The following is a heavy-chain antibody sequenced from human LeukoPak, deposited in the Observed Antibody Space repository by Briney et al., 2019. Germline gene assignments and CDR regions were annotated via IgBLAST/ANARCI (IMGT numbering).Heavy chain of an antibody. D-gene: IGHD6-19*01. CDR2: ISSRGYT. V-gene: IGHV4-4*07. CDR3: VRTMTREWGGWYDNDY. J-gene: IGHJ4*03. CDR1: GSSVSNHW. Sequence: PSETLSLTCTVSGSSVSNHWWIWIRQPAGKGLEWIGRISSRGYTNYNPSLKSRVAMSVDTSKNQFSLKLNSVTAADTAVYYCVRTMTREWGGWYDNDYWGRGTLVTVSS.